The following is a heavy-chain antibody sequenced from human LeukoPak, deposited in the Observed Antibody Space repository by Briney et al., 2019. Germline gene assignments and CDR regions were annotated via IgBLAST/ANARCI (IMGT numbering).Heavy chain of an antibody. V-gene: IGHV3-21*01. CDR1: GFTFSSYS. Sequence: GGSLRLSCAASGFTFSSYSMNWVRQAPGKELEWVSSVSSSSSDIYYADSVEGRFTISRDNAKNSLYLQMNSLRAEDTAVYYCARHRGSGNYEAFDIWGQGTMVTVSS. J-gene: IGHJ3*02. D-gene: IGHD1-7*01. CDR3: ARHRGSGNYEAFDI. CDR2: VSSSSSDI.